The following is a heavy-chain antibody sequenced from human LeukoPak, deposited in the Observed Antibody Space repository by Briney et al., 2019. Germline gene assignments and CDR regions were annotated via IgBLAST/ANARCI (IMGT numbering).Heavy chain of an antibody. Sequence: GGSLRLSCAASGFTFSSYWMHWVRQAPGKGLVWVSRINSDGSSTIYADSVKGRFTISRDDAKNTLYLQMNSLRAEDTAVYYCARGVYYYDSSNCGYWGQGTLVTVSS. CDR2: INSDGSST. V-gene: IGHV3-74*01. J-gene: IGHJ4*02. CDR3: ARGVYYYDSSNCGY. D-gene: IGHD3-22*01. CDR1: GFTFSSYW.